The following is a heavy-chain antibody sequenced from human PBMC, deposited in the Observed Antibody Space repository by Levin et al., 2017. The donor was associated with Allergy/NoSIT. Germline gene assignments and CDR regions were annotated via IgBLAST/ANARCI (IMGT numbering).Heavy chain of an antibody. D-gene: IGHD5-24*01. CDR1: GDSVSSNSAA. J-gene: IGHJ5*02. V-gene: IGHV6-1*01. CDR3: ARERGQPRGDGYNYWFDP. CDR2: TYYRSKWYN. Sequence: SQTLSLTCAISGDSVSSNSAAWNWIRQSPSRGLEWLGRTYYRSKWYNDYAVSVKSRITINPDTSKNQFSLQLNSVTPEDTAVYYCARERGQPRGDGYNYWFDPWGQGTLVTVSS.